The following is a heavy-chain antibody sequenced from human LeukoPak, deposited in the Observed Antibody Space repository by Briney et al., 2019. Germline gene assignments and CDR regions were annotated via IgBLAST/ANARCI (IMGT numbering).Heavy chain of an antibody. CDR1: GFTFSSYG. J-gene: IGHJ4*02. V-gene: IGHV3-30*02. D-gene: IGHD4-17*01. Sequence: PGGSLRLSCAASGFTFSSYGMHWVRQAPGKGLEWVAFIRYDGINKYYADSVKGRFTISRDNSKNTLYLQMNSLRAEDAAVYYCAKNRGYGDYYFDYWGQGTLVSVSS. CDR2: IRYDGINK. CDR3: AKNRGYGDYYFDY.